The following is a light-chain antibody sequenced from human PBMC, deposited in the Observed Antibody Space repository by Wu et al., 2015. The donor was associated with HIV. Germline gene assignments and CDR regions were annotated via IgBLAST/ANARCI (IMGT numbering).Light chain of an antibody. CDR3: QQFYNSPQT. CDR1: QDITNS. V-gene: IGKV1-NL1*01. CDR2: AAS. Sequence: DIQMTQSPSSLSASVGDEVTITCRASQDITNSLAWYQHKLGKAPKLLLYAASRLESGVPSRFSGSGSGTDYTLTINNLQPEDFATYYCQQFYNSPQTFGQGTRV. J-gene: IGKJ1*01.